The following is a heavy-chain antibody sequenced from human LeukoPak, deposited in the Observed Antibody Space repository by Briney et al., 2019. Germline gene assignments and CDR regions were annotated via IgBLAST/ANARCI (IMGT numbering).Heavy chain of an antibody. CDR2: IYYSGST. CDR3: ARRGYYYAISGYYRDAFDI. CDR1: SGSISSSSYY. J-gene: IGHJ3*02. Sequence: SETLSLTCTVSSGSISSSSYYWGWIRQPPGKGLEWIGSIYYSGSTDYNPSLKSRVTMSVDTSKNQFSLKLSSVTAADTAVYYCARRGYYYAISGYYRDAFDIWGQGTMVTVSS. V-gene: IGHV4-39*01. D-gene: IGHD3-22*01.